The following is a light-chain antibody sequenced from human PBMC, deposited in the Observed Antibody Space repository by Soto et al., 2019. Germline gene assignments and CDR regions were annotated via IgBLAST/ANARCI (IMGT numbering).Light chain of an antibody. CDR1: QSISSW. CDR3: QQRSNWPPFT. Sequence: DIQLTQSPYTLSASVGDRVALTCRASQSISSWLAWYQQKPGKAPKLLIYKASSLERGVPSRFSGSGSGTDFTLTISSLEPEDFAVYYCQQRSNWPPFTFGQGTRLEIK. CDR2: KAS. J-gene: IGKJ5*01. V-gene: IGKV1-5*03.